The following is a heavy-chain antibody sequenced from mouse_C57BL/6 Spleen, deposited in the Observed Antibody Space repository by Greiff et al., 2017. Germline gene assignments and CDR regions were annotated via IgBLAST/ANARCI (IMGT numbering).Heavy chain of an antibody. D-gene: IGHD2-4*01. J-gene: IGHJ4*01. CDR3: ARERLRRGGYAMDY. Sequence: QVQLKESGAELVRPGASVKLSCKASGYTFTDYYINWVKQRPGQGLEWIARIYPGSGNTYYNEKFKGKATLTAEKSSSTAYMQLSSLTSEDSAVYFCARERLRRGGYAMDYWGQGTSVTVSS. CDR2: IYPGSGNT. V-gene: IGHV1-76*01. CDR1: GYTFTDYY.